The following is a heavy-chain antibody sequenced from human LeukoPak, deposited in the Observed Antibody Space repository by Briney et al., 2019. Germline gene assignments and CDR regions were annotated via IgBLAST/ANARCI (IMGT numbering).Heavy chain of an antibody. CDR1: GGSFSNHF. D-gene: IGHD3-10*01. CDR3: AREDSGSYYNFYYFYMDV. J-gene: IGHJ6*03. Sequence: SETLSLTCSVSGGSFSNHFWSWVRQPAGKGLEWIGRIYPSGNTNYNPSLKSRVTLSVDTSKTQFYLSLSSVTAADTAVYYCAREDSGSYYNFYYFYMDVWGKGTTVPIS. V-gene: IGHV4-4*07. CDR2: IYPSGNT.